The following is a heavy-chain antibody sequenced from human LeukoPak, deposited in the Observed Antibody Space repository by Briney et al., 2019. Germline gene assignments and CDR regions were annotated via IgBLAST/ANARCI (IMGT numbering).Heavy chain of an antibody. V-gene: IGHV3-74*01. J-gene: IGHJ4*02. CDR1: GFTFSSFW. CDR3: ARSEYSFDY. Sequence: GGSLRLSCAASGFTFSSFWMHWVRQAPGKGLVWVSRINTDGSSTSYADSVKGRFTISRDNAKDTLYLQMNSLRVEDTAVYYCARSEYSFDYWGQGTLVTVSS. CDR2: INTDGSST.